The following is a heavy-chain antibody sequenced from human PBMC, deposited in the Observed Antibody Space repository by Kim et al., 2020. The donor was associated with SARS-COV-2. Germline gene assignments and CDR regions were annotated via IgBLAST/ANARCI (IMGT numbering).Heavy chain of an antibody. D-gene: IGHD4-17*01. CDR3: ARENRYGSTVTKYYYYMDV. V-gene: IGHV6-1*01. Sequence: SQTLSLTCAISGDSVSSNSAAWNWIRQSPSRGLEWLGRTYYRSKWYNDYAVSVKSRITTNPDTSKNQFSLQLNSVTPEDTAVYYCARENRYGSTVTKYYYYMDVWGKGTTVTVSS. CDR1: GDSVSSNSAA. J-gene: IGHJ6*03. CDR2: TYYRSKWYN.